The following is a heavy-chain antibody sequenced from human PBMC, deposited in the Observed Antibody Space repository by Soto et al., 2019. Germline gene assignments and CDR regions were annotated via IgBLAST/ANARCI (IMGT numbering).Heavy chain of an antibody. J-gene: IGHJ5*02. V-gene: IGHV3-21*01. CDR2: ISGSAHYI. D-gene: IGHD2-15*01. CDR1: GFTFSTYG. CDR3: ARSGRPLPFSASHWFDP. Sequence: EVQLVESGGGLVKPGGSLRLSCAASGFTFSTYGMNWVRQAPGKGLEWLSSISGSAHYIDYADSVKGRFTISRDNAKNSLFLHMHILRGEATGVYYCARSGRPLPFSASHWFDPWGHGTLVNVAS.